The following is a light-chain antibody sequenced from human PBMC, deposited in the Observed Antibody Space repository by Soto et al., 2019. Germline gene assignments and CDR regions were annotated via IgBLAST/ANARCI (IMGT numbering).Light chain of an antibody. CDR1: QTISSS. Sequence: DIQMTQSPSTLSASVGGRVTITCRASQTISSSLAWYQHKPGKAPKLLIFDASTLQTGVPSRFSGGGFGTEFTLTITGLQPDDFATYYCQQHNDYTAVTFGQGTKLEIK. CDR2: DAS. V-gene: IGKV1-5*01. CDR3: QQHNDYTAVT. J-gene: IGKJ2*01.